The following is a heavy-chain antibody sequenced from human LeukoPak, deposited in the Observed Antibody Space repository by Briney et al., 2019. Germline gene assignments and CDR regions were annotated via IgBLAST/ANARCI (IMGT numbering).Heavy chain of an antibody. CDR1: GSSFTSYW. V-gene: IGHV5-51*01. J-gene: IGHJ4*02. CDR2: IYPGDSDT. CDR3: ARGGYRVTTGIADY. Sequence: GASLKISCKCSGSSFTSYWIVWVRQLPGKGQEWMGIIYPGDSDTRYSPSFQGQVTFSADKSISTAYLQWSTLKASDSAMYYCARGGYRVTTGIADYWGQGTLVTVSS. D-gene: IGHD6-13*01.